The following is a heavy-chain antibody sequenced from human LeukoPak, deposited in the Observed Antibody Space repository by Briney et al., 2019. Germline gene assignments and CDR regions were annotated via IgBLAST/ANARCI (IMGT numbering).Heavy chain of an antibody. CDR1: GFTFSHYE. Sequence: GGSLRLSCEASGFTFSHYEMNWVRQAPGKGPEWVAWISSSTGTVYYADSVKGRFTISRDNAKNSLYLQMNSLRAEDTGVYYCARDPTALQNWDDFTLDYWGQGALVTVSS. CDR2: ISSSTGTV. J-gene: IGHJ4*02. CDR3: ARDPTALQNWDDFTLDY. D-gene: IGHD1-1*01. V-gene: IGHV3-48*03.